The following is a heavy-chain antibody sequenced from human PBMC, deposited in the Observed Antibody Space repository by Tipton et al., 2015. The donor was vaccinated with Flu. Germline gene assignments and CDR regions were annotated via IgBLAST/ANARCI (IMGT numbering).Heavy chain of an antibody. V-gene: IGHV4-59*13. Sequence: TLSLTCSLSGGSISDYYYTWIRQPPGKGLEWIGSIFYTGNTDYSPSLKSRVTISLDTSKNRFSPELTSMTAADTAVYYCARVNRSWLVPWGQGTLVTVSS. CDR3: ARVNRSWLVP. CDR2: IFYTGNT. J-gene: IGHJ5*02. CDR1: GGSISDYY. D-gene: IGHD2/OR15-2a*01.